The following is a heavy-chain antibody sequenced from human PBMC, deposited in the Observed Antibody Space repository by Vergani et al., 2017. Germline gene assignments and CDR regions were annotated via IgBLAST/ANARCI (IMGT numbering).Heavy chain of an antibody. CDR1: GGSISSGSYY. V-gene: IGHV4-61*02. Sequence: QVQLQESGPGLVKPSQTLSLTCTVSGGSISSGSYYWSWIRQPAGKGLEWIGRIYTSGSTNYNPSLKSRVTMSVDTSKNQFSLKLSSVTAADTAVYYCARYSTYYYMDVWGKGTTVTVSS. CDR2: IYTSGST. J-gene: IGHJ6*03. CDR3: ARYSTYYYMDV. D-gene: IGHD2-21*01.